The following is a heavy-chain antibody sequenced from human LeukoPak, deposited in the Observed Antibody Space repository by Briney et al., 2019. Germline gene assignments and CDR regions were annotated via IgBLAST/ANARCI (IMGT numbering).Heavy chain of an antibody. J-gene: IGHJ4*02. CDR2: MSFSGST. D-gene: IGHD2-2*01. Sequence: PSETLSLTCSVSGVSISNHYWSWIRQPPGKKLEWIGYMSFSGSTNHNPSLKSRVTISLDTSKNQFSLKLTSVTAADTAVYYCARVYQSAEYYFDYWGQGNLVSVSS. CDR3: ARVYQSAEYYFDY. V-gene: IGHV4-59*11. CDR1: GVSISNHY.